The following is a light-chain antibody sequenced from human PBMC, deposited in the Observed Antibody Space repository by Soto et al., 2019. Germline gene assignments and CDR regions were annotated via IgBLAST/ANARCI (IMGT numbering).Light chain of an antibody. Sequence: EIVLTQSPATLSLSPGERATLSCKASQSVNNFLAWYQKKPGQAPRLLVFDASNRATGIPARFSGSGSGTDLTLTISSLEPEDFAAYYCQQRSNWPPLTFGQGTRLEI. CDR1: QSVNNF. V-gene: IGKV3-11*01. CDR3: QQRSNWPPLT. J-gene: IGKJ5*01. CDR2: DAS.